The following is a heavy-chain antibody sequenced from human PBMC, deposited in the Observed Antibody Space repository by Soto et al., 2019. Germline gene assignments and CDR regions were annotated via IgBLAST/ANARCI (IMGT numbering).Heavy chain of an antibody. Sequence: ASVKVSCKASGYTFTGYYMHWVRQAPGQGLEWMGWINPNSGGTNYAQKFQGWVTMTRDTSISTAYMELSRLRSDDTAVYYCARDRANWGIYWYFDLWGRGTLVTVSS. D-gene: IGHD7-27*01. CDR1: GYTFTGYY. CDR3: ARDRANWGIYWYFDL. CDR2: INPNSGGT. J-gene: IGHJ2*01. V-gene: IGHV1-2*04.